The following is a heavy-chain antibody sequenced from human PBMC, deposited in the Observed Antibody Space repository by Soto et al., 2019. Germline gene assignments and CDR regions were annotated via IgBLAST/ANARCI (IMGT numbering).Heavy chain of an antibody. CDR1: GFSVSSNY. CDR3: ARHRHPRGTVGATSPLDP. J-gene: IGHJ5*02. Sequence: GGSLRLSCAISGFSVSSNYLSWVHQAPGKGLEWVSVNYSGGSTYYADSVQGRFTISRDKSNNTLYLQMRRVRAEDTAVYFCARHRHPRGTVGATSPLDPWGQGTQVTVSS. CDR2: NYSGGST. V-gene: IGHV3-53*01. D-gene: IGHD1-26*01.